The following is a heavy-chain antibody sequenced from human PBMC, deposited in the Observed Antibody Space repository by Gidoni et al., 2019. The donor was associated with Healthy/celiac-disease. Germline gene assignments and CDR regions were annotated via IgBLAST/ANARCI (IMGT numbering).Heavy chain of an antibody. J-gene: IGHJ6*02. CDR2: INHSGST. CDR3: ASLPPGRYGSGKYYYYGMDV. Sequence: QVQLQQWGAGLLKPSETLSLTCAVYGGSFSGYYWSLIRQPPGKGLEWIGEINHSGSTNYNPSLKSRVTISVDTSKNQFSLKLSSVTAADTAVYYCASLPPGRYGSGKYYYYGMDVWGQGTTVTVSS. D-gene: IGHD3-10*01. V-gene: IGHV4-34*01. CDR1: GGSFSGYY.